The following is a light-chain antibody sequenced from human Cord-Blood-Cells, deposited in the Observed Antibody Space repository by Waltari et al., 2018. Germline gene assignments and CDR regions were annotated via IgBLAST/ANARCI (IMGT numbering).Light chain of an antibody. J-gene: IGLJ2*01. CDR3: CSYAGSYTYVV. CDR1: SSDVGGYTY. Sequence: QSALTQPRSVSGSPGHSVTISCPGTSSDVGGYTYVSWYQQHPGKAPKLMIYDVSKRPSGVPDRFSGSKSGNTASLTISGLQAEDEADYYCCSYAGSYTYVVFGGGTKLTVL. CDR2: DVS. V-gene: IGLV2-11*02.